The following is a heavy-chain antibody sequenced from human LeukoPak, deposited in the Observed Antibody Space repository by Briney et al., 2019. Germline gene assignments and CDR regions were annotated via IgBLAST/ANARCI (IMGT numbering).Heavy chain of an antibody. V-gene: IGHV3-74*01. D-gene: IGHD4-17*01. J-gene: IGHJ4*02. Sequence: GGPLSLSCAVSGFTFSTYWMHWVRQAPGKGLVWVSHINTDGSSTTYADSVKGRFTISIDNAKNTLYLQMNSLRAEDTAVYYCARGVTGDYGNLDCWGQGALVTVSS. CDR3: ARGVTGDYGNLDC. CDR2: INTDGSST. CDR1: GFTFSTYW.